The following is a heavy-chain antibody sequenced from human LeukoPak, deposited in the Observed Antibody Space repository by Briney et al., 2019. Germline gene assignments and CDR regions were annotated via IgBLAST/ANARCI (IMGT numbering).Heavy chain of an antibody. D-gene: IGHD4-17*01. Sequence: GGSLRLSCAASGFTFSSYRMNWVRQAPGKGLEWVSYISSSSSTIYYADSVKGRFTISRDNAKNSLYLQMNSLRDEGTAVYYCARFSTVTTGDAFDIWGQGTMVTVSS. V-gene: IGHV3-48*02. CDR1: GFTFSSYR. J-gene: IGHJ3*02. CDR2: ISSSSSTI. CDR3: ARFSTVTTGDAFDI.